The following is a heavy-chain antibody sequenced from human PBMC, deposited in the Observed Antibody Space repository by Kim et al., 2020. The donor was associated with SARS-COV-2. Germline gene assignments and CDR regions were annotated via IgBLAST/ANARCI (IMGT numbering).Heavy chain of an antibody. CDR1: GFTFSSYA. CDR2: IIGSSSST. J-gene: IGHJ4*02. Sequence: GGSLRLSCAASGFTFSSYAMSWVRQAPGKGLEWVSTIIGSSSSTYYAASVKGSFIISSDTSKTTLHLQMNSMTAEDTAVYYCGVGGGYYDYWGLGTLVTV. D-gene: IGHD3-22*01. CDR3: GVGGGYYDY. V-gene: IGHV3-23*01.